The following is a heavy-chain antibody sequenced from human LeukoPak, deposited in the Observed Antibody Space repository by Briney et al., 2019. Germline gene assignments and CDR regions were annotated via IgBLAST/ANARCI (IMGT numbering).Heavy chain of an antibody. J-gene: IGHJ4*02. V-gene: IGHV3-23*01. CDR2: ISSNGGST. CDR1: GFTFNNYA. Sequence: GGSLRLSCAASGFTFNNYAMSWVRQAPGKGLEWVSSISSNGGSTYSADSVKGRFTISRDNSKNTLYLKMNGLRAEDTAVYYCAKGLIRFLEWLASDYWGQGTLVTVSS. D-gene: IGHD3-3*01. CDR3: AKGLIRFLEWLASDY.